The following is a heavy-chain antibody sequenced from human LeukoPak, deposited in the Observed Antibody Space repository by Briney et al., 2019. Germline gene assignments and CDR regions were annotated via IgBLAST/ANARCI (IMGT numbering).Heavy chain of an antibody. CDR2: ISWNSGSI. CDR1: GFTFDDYA. V-gene: IGHV3-9*01. CDR3: AKDSIPRIAVAGYNWFDL. Sequence: PGRSLRLSCAASGFTFDDYAMHWVRQAPGKGLEWVSGISWNSGSIGYADSVKGRFTISRDNAKNSLYLQMNSLRAEDTALYYCAKDSIPRIAVAGYNWFDLWGQGTLVTVYS. D-gene: IGHD6-19*01. J-gene: IGHJ5*02.